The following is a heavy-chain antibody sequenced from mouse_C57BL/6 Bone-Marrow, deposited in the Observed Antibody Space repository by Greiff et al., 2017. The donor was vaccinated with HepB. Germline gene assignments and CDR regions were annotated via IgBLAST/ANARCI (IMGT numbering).Heavy chain of an antibody. V-gene: IGHV1-81*01. Sequence: VQGVESGAELARPGASVKLSCKASGYTFTSYGISWVKQRTGQGLEWIGEIYPRSGNTYYNEKFKGKATLTADKSSSTAYMELRSLTSEDSAVYFCARSAVVEGYAYWGQGTLVTVSA. CDR2: IYPRSGNT. J-gene: IGHJ3*01. CDR1: GYTFTSYG. CDR3: ARSAVVEGYAY. D-gene: IGHD1-1*01.